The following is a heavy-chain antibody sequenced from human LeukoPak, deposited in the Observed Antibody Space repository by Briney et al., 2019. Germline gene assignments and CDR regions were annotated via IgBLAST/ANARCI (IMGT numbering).Heavy chain of an antibody. CDR2: TYYRSTWYN. D-gene: IGHD2-2*01. Sequence: SQTLSLTCVISGDSVSSNSVTWNWIRQSPLRGLEWLGRTYYRSTWYNDYAVSVRGRITVNPDTSKNQFSLHLNSVTPEDTAVYYCARRLTQYDCFDPWGQGILVTVSS. CDR3: ARRLTQYDCFDP. V-gene: IGHV6-1*01. CDR1: GDSVSSNSVT. J-gene: IGHJ5*02.